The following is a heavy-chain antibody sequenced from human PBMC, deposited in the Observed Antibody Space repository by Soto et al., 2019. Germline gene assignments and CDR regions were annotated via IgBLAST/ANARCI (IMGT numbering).Heavy chain of an antibody. CDR2: IYYSGST. CDR3: ASIKPYYQDSSGQYYFDY. J-gene: IGHJ4*02. Sequence: SETLSLTCTVSGGSISSYYWSWIRQPPGKGLEWIGYIYYSGSTNYNPSLKSRVSISVDTSKKQFSLKLSSVTAADTAVYYCASIKPYYQDSSGQYYFDYWGQGTLVTVSS. V-gene: IGHV4-59*01. D-gene: IGHD3-22*01. CDR1: GGSISSYY.